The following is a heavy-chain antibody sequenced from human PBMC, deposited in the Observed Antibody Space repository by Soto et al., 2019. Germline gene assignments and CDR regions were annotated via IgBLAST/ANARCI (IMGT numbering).Heavy chain of an antibody. CDR3: ANALFDDYGDLYYFDY. D-gene: IGHD4-17*01. CDR2: IYYSGST. J-gene: IGHJ4*02. Sequence: SETLSLTCTVSGGSISSGDYYWSWIRQPPGKGLEWNGYIYYSGSTYYNPSLKSRVTISVDTSKNQFSLKLSSVTAADTAVYYCANALFDDYGDLYYFDYWGQGTLVTVSS. V-gene: IGHV4-30-4*01. CDR1: GGSISSGDYY.